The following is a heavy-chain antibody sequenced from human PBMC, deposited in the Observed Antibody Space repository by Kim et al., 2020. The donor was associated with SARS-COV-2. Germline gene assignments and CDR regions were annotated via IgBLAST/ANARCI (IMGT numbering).Heavy chain of an antibody. Sequence: VKGRFTISEHNAKTSLYLQMNSLRAEDTAVYYCARDGLAAAGSYYYYGMDVWGQGTTVTVSS. J-gene: IGHJ6*02. D-gene: IGHD6-13*01. V-gene: IGHV3-11*05. CDR3: ARDGLAAAGSYYYYGMDV.